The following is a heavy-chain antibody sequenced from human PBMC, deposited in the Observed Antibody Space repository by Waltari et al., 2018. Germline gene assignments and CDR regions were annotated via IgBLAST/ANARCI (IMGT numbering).Heavy chain of an antibody. CDR3: AKGPRLGTVTHLHIDY. CDR2: ITDNGGST. CDR1: GFTFSSDA. V-gene: IGHV3-23*01. J-gene: IGHJ4*02. D-gene: IGHD4-4*01. Sequence: EVQLLESGGGLVQPGGSLRLSCAASGFTFSSDAMSWVRQAPGKGLEWVSGITDNGGSTAYADSVKGRFTISRDNSKNTLYLQMNSLRAEDTAVYYCAKGPRLGTVTHLHIDYWGQGTLVTVSS.